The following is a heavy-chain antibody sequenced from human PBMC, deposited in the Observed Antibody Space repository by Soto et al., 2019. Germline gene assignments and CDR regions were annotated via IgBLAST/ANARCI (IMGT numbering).Heavy chain of an antibody. D-gene: IGHD3-22*01. V-gene: IGHV4-34*01. CDR1: GGSFSGYY. CDR3: ARGILYYYDSSGYFHFDY. Sequence: QVQLQQWGAGLLKPSETLSLTCAVYGGSFSGYYWSWIRQPPGKGLEWIGEINHSGSTNYNPSLKRRVTISVDTSKNQFSLKLSSVTAADTAVYYCARGILYYYDSSGYFHFDYWGQGTLVTVSS. CDR2: INHSGST. J-gene: IGHJ4*02.